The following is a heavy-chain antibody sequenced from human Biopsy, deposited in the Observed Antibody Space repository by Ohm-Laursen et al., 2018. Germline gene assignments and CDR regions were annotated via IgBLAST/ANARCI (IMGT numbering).Heavy chain of an antibody. J-gene: IGHJ3*02. V-gene: IGHV1-2*02. CDR2: VNPNSGAT. CDR1: GYTFTDYS. Sequence: GSLVKVSCKASGYTFTDYSLHWVRQAPGQGLEWMGWVNPNSGATNYAQKFQGRVTMTSDTSISTAYIELRRLISDDTAVYFCARDWMVTIITPVRADTFDIWGQGTLVSVSS. D-gene: IGHD3-10*01. CDR3: ARDWMVTIITPVRADTFDI.